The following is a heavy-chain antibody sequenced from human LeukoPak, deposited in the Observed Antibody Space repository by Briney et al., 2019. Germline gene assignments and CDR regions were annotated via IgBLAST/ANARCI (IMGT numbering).Heavy chain of an antibody. D-gene: IGHD5-12*01. J-gene: IGHJ4*02. CDR2: IRSKAYGGTT. V-gene: IGHV3-49*04. Sequence: GGSLRLSCTASGFTFGDYAMSWVRQAPGKGLEWVGFIRSKAYGGTTEYAASVKGRLTISRDDSKSIAYLQMSSLKTEDTAVYYCTRNPLRGYSGYDYALDYWGQGTLVTVSS. CDR3: TRNPLRGYSGYDYALDY. CDR1: GFTFGDYA.